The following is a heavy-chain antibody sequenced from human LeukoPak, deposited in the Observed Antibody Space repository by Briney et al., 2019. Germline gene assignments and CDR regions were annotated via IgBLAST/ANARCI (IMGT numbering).Heavy chain of an antibody. CDR1: GGSISTYY. D-gene: IGHD5-12*01. CDR3: ARDGCSGSDAL. CDR2: IYHSGST. Sequence: SETLSLTCTVSGGSISTYYWSWIRQPPGKGLEWIGYIYHSGSTKYNPSLKSRVTISGDTSQNQFSLKLSSVTAADTAVYYCARDGCSGSDALWGQGALVTVSS. J-gene: IGHJ4*02. V-gene: IGHV4-59*01.